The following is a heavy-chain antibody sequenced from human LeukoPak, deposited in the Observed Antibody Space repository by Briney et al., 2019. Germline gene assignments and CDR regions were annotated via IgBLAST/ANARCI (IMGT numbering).Heavy chain of an antibody. Sequence: SETLSLTCAVYGGSFSGYYWSWIRQPPGKGLEWIGSIYYSGSTYYNPSLKSRVTISVDTSKDQFSLKLSSVTAADTAVYYCARDDSSGEGIWGQGTMVTVSS. D-gene: IGHD3-22*01. CDR2: IYYSGST. CDR3: ARDDSSGEGI. J-gene: IGHJ3*02. V-gene: IGHV4-34*01. CDR1: GGSFSGYY.